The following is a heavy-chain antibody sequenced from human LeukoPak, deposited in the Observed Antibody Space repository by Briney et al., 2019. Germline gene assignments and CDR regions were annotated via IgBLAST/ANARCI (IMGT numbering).Heavy chain of an antibody. CDR2: ISYDGSNK. CDR3: ARRLNASDI. Sequence: GGSLRLSCAASGFTFSSYCMHWVRQAPGKGLEWVADISYDGSNKYYADSVKGRFTISRDNAKNTLYLQMNSLRAEDTAVYYCARRLNASDIWGQGTMVTVSS. CDR1: GFTFSSYC. J-gene: IGHJ3*02. V-gene: IGHV3-30*03.